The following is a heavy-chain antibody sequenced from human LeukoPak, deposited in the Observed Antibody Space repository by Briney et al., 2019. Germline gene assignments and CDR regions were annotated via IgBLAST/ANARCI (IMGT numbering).Heavy chain of an antibody. CDR3: AKDTPYSSGWYGDAFDI. Sequence: PGGSLRLSCAASGFTFSTHWMHWVRQAPGKGLVWVSQINSDGRNTNYADSVKGRFTISRDNAKNTLYLQMNSLRAEDTAVYYCAKDTPYSSGWYGDAFDIWGQGTMVTVSS. D-gene: IGHD6-19*01. CDR2: INSDGRNT. CDR1: GFTFSTHW. J-gene: IGHJ3*02. V-gene: IGHV3-74*01.